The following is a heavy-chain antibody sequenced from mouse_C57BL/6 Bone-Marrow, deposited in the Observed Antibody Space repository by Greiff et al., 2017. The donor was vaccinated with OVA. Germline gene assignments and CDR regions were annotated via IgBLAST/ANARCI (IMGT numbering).Heavy chain of an antibody. CDR1: GYSITSGYY. V-gene: IGHV3-6*01. CDR3: ARNGYDAYAMDY. CDR2: ISYDGSN. J-gene: IGHJ4*01. D-gene: IGHD2-2*01. Sequence: EVKLEESGPGLVKPSQSLSLTCSVTGYSITSGYYWNWIRQFPGNKLEWMGYISYDGSNNYNPSLKNRISITRDTSKNQFFLKLNSVTTEDTATYYCARNGYDAYAMDYWGQGTSVTVSS.